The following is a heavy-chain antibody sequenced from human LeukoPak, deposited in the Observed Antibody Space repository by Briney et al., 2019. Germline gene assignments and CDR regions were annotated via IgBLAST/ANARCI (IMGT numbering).Heavy chain of an antibody. V-gene: IGHV4-61*02. J-gene: IGHJ4*02. Sequence: SETLSLTCTVSGGSISSGSYYWSWIRQPAGKGLEWIGRIYTCGSTNYNPSLKSRVTISVDTSKNQFSLKLSSVTAADTTVYYCARDSCSSTSCYRFDYWGQGTLVTVSS. CDR3: ARDSCSSTSCYRFDY. D-gene: IGHD2-2*01. CDR1: GGSISSGSYY. CDR2: IYTCGST.